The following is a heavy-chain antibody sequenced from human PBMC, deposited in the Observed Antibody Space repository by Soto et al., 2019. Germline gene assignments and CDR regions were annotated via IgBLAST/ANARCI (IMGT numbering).Heavy chain of an antibody. Sequence: EVQLVEAGGGLVQPGGSLRLSCAASGFSVSSKYMSWVRQAPGKGLEWVSLIQNGGSTYYAGSVKGRFTISRDNSENTLFLQMKSLRVEATAVYYCTREDVHCNCGRCYGGPMDVWGKGTTVTVSA. CDR3: TREDVHCNCGRCYGGPMDV. J-gene: IGHJ6*04. CDR1: GFSVSSKY. CDR2: IQNGGST. V-gene: IGHV3-66*01. D-gene: IGHD2-15*01.